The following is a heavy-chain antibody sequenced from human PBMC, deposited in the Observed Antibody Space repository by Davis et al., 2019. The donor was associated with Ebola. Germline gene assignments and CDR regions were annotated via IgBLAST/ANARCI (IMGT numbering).Heavy chain of an antibody. Sequence: PGGSLRLSCAASGFTFSSYWMTWVRQAPGKGLEWLAVISYDGSNEYYAVSVKGRFIVSRDNSKNTLSLQMNSLRAEDTAVYYCARGLSLWGQGTTVTVSS. V-gene: IGHV3-30-3*01. CDR3: ARGLSL. CDR1: GFTFSSYW. J-gene: IGHJ6*02. CDR2: ISYDGSNE.